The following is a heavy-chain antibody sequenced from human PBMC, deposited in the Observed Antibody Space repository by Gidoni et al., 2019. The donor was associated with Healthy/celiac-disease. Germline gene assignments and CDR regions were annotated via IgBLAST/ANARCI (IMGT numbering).Heavy chain of an antibody. V-gene: IGHV3-23*01. CDR2: ISGSGGST. CDR3: AKMITFGGVIARGYFDY. CDR1: GFTFSSYA. J-gene: IGHJ4*02. Sequence: EVQLLESGGGLVQPGGSLRLSCAASGFTFSSYAMSWVRQAPGKGLEWVSAISGSGGSTYSADSVKGRFTISRDNSKNTLYLQMNSLRAEDTAVYYCAKMITFGGVIARGYFDYWGQGTLVTVSS. D-gene: IGHD3-16*02.